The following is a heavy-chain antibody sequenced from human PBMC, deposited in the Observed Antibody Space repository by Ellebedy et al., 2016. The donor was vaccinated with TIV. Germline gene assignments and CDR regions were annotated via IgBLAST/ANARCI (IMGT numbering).Heavy chain of an antibody. CDR3: AKDPYCTNGVCSMDV. CDR2: ISGSGGST. D-gene: IGHD2-8*01. J-gene: IGHJ6*02. CDR1: GFTFSGYA. Sequence: GGSLRLXXAASGFTFSGYAMSWVRQAPGKGLEWVSAISGSGGSTYYADSVKGRFTISRDNSKNTLYLQMNSLRAEDTAVYYCAKDPYCTNGVCSMDVWGQGTTVTVSS. V-gene: IGHV3-23*01.